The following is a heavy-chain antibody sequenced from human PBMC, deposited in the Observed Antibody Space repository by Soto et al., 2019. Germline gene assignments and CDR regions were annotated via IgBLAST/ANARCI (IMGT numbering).Heavy chain of an antibody. CDR1: GGTFSSYT. V-gene: IGHV1-69*02. D-gene: IGHD2-2*01. J-gene: IGHJ4*02. Sequence: QVQLVQSGAEVKKPGSSVKVSCKASGGTFSSYTISWVRQAPGQGLEWMGRIIPILGIANYAQKFQGRVTITADKSTSTADMELSSLRSEDTAVYYCASICTSCYGRKGTFDYWGQGTLVTVSS. CDR3: ASICTSCYGRKGTFDY. CDR2: IIPILGIA.